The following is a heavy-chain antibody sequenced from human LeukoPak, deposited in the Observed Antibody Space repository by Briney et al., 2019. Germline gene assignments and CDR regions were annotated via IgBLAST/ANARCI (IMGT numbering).Heavy chain of an antibody. Sequence: GGSLRLSCAASGFTFSSYGMHWVRQAPGKGLEWVAVISYDGSNKYYADSVKGRFTISRDNSKNTLYLQMNSLRAEDTAVYYCAKGLGDYYYYGMDVWGQGTTVTVSS. V-gene: IGHV3-30*18. CDR2: ISYDGSNK. CDR3: AKGLGDYYYYGMDV. J-gene: IGHJ6*02. D-gene: IGHD3-16*01. CDR1: GFTFSSYG.